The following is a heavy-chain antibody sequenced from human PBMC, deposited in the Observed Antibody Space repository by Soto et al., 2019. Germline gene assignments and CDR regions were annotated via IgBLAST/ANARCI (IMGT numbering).Heavy chain of an antibody. V-gene: IGHV1-2*02. CDR1: GYTFTGYY. CDR3: ARDPDIVVVPAAQFDY. D-gene: IGHD2-2*01. J-gene: IGHJ4*02. CDR2: INPNSGGT. Sequence: VASVKVSCKASGYTFTGYYMHWVRQAPGQGLEWMGWINPNSGGTNYAQKFQGRVTVTRDTSISTAYMELSRLRSDDTAVYYCARDPDIVVVPAAQFDYWGQGTLVTVSS.